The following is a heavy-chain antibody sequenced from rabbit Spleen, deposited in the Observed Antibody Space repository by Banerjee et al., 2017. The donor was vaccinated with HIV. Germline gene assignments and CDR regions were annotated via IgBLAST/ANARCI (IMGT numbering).Heavy chain of an antibody. CDR1: GFTLSSYY. J-gene: IGHJ4*01. CDR2: IYGGSGSA. Sequence: QLKESGGGLVQPGGSLKLSCKASGFTLSSYYMCWVRQAPGKGLEWIGCIYGGSGSAYYASWVNGRFTISSHNAQNTLYLQLNSLTAADTATYFCVRDKASVSGDYGPWYFDLWGPGTLVTVS. CDR3: VRDKASVSGDYGPWYFDL. D-gene: IGHD1-1*01. V-gene: IGHV1S7*01.